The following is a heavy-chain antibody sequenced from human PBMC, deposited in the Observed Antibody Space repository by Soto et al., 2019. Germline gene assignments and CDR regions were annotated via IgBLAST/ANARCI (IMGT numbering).Heavy chain of an antibody. D-gene: IGHD6-13*01. Sequence: QVQLVQSGAEVKKPGASVKVSCKASGYTFSSYGISWVRQAPGQGLEWMGWISAYNGNTNYAQKLQGRVTMTTDTATSTAYMEVRSLRSDATAVYYCARSIAAAVDLDYWGQGTLVTVSS. V-gene: IGHV1-18*01. CDR2: ISAYNGNT. J-gene: IGHJ4*02. CDR3: ARSIAAAVDLDY. CDR1: GYTFSSYG.